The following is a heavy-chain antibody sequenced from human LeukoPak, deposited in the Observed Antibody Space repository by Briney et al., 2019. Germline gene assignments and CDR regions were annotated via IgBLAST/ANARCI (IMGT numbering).Heavy chain of an antibody. CDR1: GISVSAHY. CDR2: IYTGGDT. J-gene: IGHJ5*02. CDR3: ATHDWFNP. Sequence: GGSLRLSCAASGISVSAHYMNWARQAPGKGLEWVSVIYTGGDTYYAGSVKGRFTTSRDSSKNTFYLQMNNLRVEDSAVYYCATHDWFNPWGQGALVTVSS. V-gene: IGHV3-53*01.